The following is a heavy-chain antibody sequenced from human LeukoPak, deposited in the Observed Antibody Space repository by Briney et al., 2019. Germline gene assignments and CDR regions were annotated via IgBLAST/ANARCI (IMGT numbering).Heavy chain of an antibody. CDR3: ARGRRITIFGAPYYMDV. CDR1: GFTLSSYW. V-gene: IGHV3-74*01. CDR2: INSDGSST. J-gene: IGHJ6*03. D-gene: IGHD3-3*01. Sequence: GGSLRLSCAASGFTLSSYWMHWVRHAPGKGLVWVSRINSDGSSTGYADSVKGRFTISRDNAKNTLYLQMNSLRAEDTAVYYCARGRRITIFGAPYYMDVWGKGTTVTVSS.